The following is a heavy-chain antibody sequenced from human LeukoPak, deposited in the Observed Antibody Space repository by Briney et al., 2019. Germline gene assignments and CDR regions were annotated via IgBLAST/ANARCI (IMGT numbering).Heavy chain of an antibody. Sequence: GGSLRLSCAASGFTFSSYAMHWVRQAPGKGLEWVAVISYDGSNKYYADSVKGRFTISRDNAKNSLYLQMNSLRVEDTALYYCVREDLEAFDIWGQGTMVTVSS. V-gene: IGHV3-30-3*01. CDR3: VREDLEAFDI. CDR2: ISYDGSNK. J-gene: IGHJ3*02. CDR1: GFTFSSYA.